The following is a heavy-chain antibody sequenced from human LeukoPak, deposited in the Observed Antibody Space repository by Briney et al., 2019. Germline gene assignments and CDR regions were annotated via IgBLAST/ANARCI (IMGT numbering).Heavy chain of an antibody. J-gene: IGHJ5*02. CDR2: IEQDGGEK. CDR3: ARDMGGSSRS. CDR1: GFTFSSYW. D-gene: IGHD6-13*01. V-gene: IGHV3-7*04. Sequence: PGGSLRLSCAASGFTFSSYWMSWVRQAPGKGLEWVADIEQDGGEKYYVDSVKGRFTISRDNAKNSLYLQMNSLRPEDTALYYCARDMGGSSRSWGQGTLVTVSS.